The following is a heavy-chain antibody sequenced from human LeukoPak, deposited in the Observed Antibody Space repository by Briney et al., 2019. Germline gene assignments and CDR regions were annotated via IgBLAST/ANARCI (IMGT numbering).Heavy chain of an antibody. V-gene: IGHV4-30-4*08. D-gene: IGHD1-26*01. J-gene: IGHJ4*02. CDR2: IYYSGST. Sequence: PSETLSLTCSVSGGSFSSGDYYWSWIRQPPGKGLEWIGYIYYSGSTYYNPSLKSRVTISVDTSKNQFSLKLSSVTAADTAVYYCAREYSGSYLQSFDYWGQGTLVTVSS. CDR1: GGSFSSGDYY. CDR3: AREYSGSYLQSFDY.